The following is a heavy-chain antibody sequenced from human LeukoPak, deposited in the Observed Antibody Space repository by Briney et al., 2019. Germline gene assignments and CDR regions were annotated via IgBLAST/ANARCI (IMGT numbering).Heavy chain of an antibody. V-gene: IGHV3-21*01. Sequence: KPGGSLRLSCAASGFTYSSYSMNWVRQAPGKGLEWVSSISSSSSYIYYADSVKGRFTISRDNAKNSLYLQMNSLRAEDTAVYYCARAYGFWSGYSDYYYMDVWGKGTTVTVSS. CDR1: GFTYSSYS. CDR3: ARAYGFWSGYSDYYYMDV. CDR2: ISSSSSYI. D-gene: IGHD3-3*01. J-gene: IGHJ6*03.